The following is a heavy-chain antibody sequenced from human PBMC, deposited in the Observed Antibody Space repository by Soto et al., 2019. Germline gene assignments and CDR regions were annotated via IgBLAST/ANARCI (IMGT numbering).Heavy chain of an antibody. V-gene: IGHV1-18*01. Sequence: ASVKVSCKASGYTFTSYGLRWVRQAPGKGLEWMGWISDYNGNTHYAQKFQGRAIMTTDTSTRTAYMELRSLRSDDTAVYFCAREGYYSGSGTYSPPRYYGMDVWG. CDR2: ISDYNGNT. D-gene: IGHD3-10*01. J-gene: IGHJ6*02. CDR1: GYTFTSYG. CDR3: AREGYYSGSGTYSPPRYYGMDV.